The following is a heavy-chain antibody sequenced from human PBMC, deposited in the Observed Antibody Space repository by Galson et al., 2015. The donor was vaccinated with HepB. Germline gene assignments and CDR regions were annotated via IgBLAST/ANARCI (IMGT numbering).Heavy chain of an antibody. J-gene: IGHJ4*02. V-gene: IGHV3-7*01. CDR3: ARDAASYSSGWYGY. Sequence: SLRLSCAASGFTLSSYWMSWVRQAPGKGLEWVANIKQDGSEKYYVDSVKGRFTISRDNAKNSLYLQMNSLRAEDTAGYYCARDAASYSSGWYGYWGQGTLVTVSS. D-gene: IGHD6-19*01. CDR2: IKQDGSEK. CDR1: GFTLSSYW.